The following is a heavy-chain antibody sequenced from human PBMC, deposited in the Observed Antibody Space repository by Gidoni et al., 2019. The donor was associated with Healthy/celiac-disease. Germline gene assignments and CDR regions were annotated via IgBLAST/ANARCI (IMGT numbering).Heavy chain of an antibody. V-gene: IGHV1-8*01. J-gene: IGHJ6*02. CDR2: MNPNSGNT. CDR3: ARSIYDILTGYLEMYYGMDV. D-gene: IGHD3-9*01. Sequence: QVQLVQSGAEVKKPGASVKVSCKASGYTFPSYDINWVRQATGQGLEWMGWMNPNSGNTGYAQKFQGRVTMTRNTSISTAYMELSSLRSEDTAVYYCARSIYDILTGYLEMYYGMDVWGQGTTVTVSS. CDR1: GYTFPSYD.